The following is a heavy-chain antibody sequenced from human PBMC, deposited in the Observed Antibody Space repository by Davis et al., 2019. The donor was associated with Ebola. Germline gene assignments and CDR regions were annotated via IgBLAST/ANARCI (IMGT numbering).Heavy chain of an antibody. D-gene: IGHD3-22*01. Sequence: AASVKVSCKASGGTFSSYAISWVRQAPGQGLEWMGGIIPIFGTATYAQKFQGRVTIIADESTSTVYMELSSLRSDDTAIYYCARYYYDSSGSSTGLGYWGQGTLVTVSS. J-gene: IGHJ4*02. CDR3: ARYYYDSSGSSTGLGY. CDR2: IIPIFGTA. V-gene: IGHV1-69*13. CDR1: GGTFSSYA.